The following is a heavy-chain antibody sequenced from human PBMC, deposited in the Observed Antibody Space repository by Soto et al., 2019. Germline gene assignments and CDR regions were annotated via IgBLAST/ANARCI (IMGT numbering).Heavy chain of an antibody. V-gene: IGHV5-51*01. J-gene: IGHJ6*02. CDR2: IYPGDSEV. CDR3: ARRSPGHLGGTDV. CDR1: VYNFNNYW. Sequence: PGESLKISCRTSVYNFNNYWIAWMRQMPGKGLEWLGTIYPGDSEVKYTPSFQGRVIISADESITTAYLQWSSLEASDTAMYYCARRSPGHLGGTDVWGQGTTVTVSS. D-gene: IGHD3-9*01.